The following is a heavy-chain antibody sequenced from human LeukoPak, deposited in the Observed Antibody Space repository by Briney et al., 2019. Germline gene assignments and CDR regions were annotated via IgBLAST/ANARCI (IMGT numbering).Heavy chain of an antibody. Sequence: PGGSLRLSCAASGFSVNDFYMSWIRQSPGKGLEWISDSSSHGTNVYYADSVKGRFTISRDNAKKSLFLQMNSLRAEDTAVYYCARIAAVGDYYYMDVWGKGTTVTVSS. CDR1: GFSVNDFY. J-gene: IGHJ6*03. CDR2: SSSHGTNV. D-gene: IGHD2-15*01. V-gene: IGHV3-11*04. CDR3: ARIAAVGDYYYMDV.